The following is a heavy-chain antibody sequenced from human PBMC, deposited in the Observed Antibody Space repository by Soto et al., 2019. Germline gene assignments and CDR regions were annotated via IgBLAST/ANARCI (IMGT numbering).Heavy chain of an antibody. V-gene: IGHV1-2*02. D-gene: IGHD3-22*01. CDR3: ARAKGYYDSSGYLRWYYFDY. CDR1: GYTFTDYY. CDR2: INPNSGGT. J-gene: IGHJ4*02. Sequence: ASVKGSCKASGYTFTDYYMQWVRQAPGQGLELMGWINPNSGGTNYAQNFQGRVTMTRDTTISTAYMELSRLKSDDTAVYYCARAKGYYDSSGYLRWYYFDYWGQGTLVTVSS.